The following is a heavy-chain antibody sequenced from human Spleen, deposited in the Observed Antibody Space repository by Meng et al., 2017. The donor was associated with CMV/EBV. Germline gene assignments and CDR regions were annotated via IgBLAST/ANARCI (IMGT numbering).Heavy chain of an antibody. CDR3: ARDREIDYSNYHFRHYYYYGMDV. CDR2: ISYDGSNK. CDR1: GFTFSSYS. D-gene: IGHD4-11*01. J-gene: IGHJ6*02. V-gene: IGHV3-30*04. Sequence: GGSLRLSCAAAGFTFSSYSMHWVRQAPGKWLEWVAVISYDGSNKYYADSVKGRFTISRDNSKNTLYLQMNSMRAEDTAVYYCARDREIDYSNYHFRHYYYYGMDVWGQGTTVTVSS.